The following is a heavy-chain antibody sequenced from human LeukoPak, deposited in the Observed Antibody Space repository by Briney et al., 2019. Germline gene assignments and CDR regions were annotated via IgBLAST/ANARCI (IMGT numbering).Heavy chain of an antibody. J-gene: IGHJ4*02. Sequence: PGGSLRLSCAASGFTFSSYSMNWVRQAPGKGLEWVSYISSSSSTIYYADSVKGRFTISRDNAKNTLYLQMNSLRAEDTAVYYCARGGYSGYDLLDYWGQGTLVTVSS. CDR2: ISSSSSTI. CDR3: ARGGYSGYDLLDY. D-gene: IGHD5-12*01. V-gene: IGHV3-48*01. CDR1: GFTFSSYS.